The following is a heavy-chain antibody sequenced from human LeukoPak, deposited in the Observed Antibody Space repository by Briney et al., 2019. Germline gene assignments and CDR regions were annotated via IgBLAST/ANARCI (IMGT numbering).Heavy chain of an antibody. CDR3: ATGVVPAANPGWFDP. D-gene: IGHD2-2*01. Sequence: GASVKVSCKVSGYTLTQLSMHWVRQAPGKGLEWMGGFDPEDGETIYAQKFQGRVTMTEDTSTDTAYMELSSLRSEDTAVYYCATGVVPAANPGWFDPWGQGTLVTVSS. V-gene: IGHV1-24*01. CDR2: FDPEDGET. J-gene: IGHJ5*02. CDR1: GYTLTQLS.